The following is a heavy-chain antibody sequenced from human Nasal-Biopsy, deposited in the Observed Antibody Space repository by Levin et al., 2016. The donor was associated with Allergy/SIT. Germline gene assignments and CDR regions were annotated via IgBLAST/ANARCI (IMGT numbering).Heavy chain of an antibody. CDR3: VWILCYGSNSRHDAFES. J-gene: IGHJ3*02. V-gene: IGHV2-70*17. CDR1: GFSLNTRGMC. D-gene: IGHD4-23*01. CDR2: IDWDDDK. Sequence: SGPTLVKPTQTLTLTCTFSGFSLNTRGMCVSWIRQPPGKALEWLARIDWDDDKFYSTSLKTRLTISKDTSKNQVVLTMTNMDPVDTATYYCVWILCYGSNSRHDAFESWGQGTMVTVSS.